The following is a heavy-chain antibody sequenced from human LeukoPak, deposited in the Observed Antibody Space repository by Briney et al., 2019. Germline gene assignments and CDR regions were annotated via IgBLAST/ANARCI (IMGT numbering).Heavy chain of an antibody. D-gene: IGHD3-22*01. CDR1: GGSISSDHW. CDR3: VRRQYYDSTGCLAH. Sequence: PSGTLSLTCAVSGGSISSDHWWSWVRQPPGKGLEWIGEIYHRGTTNFNPSLNSRVSISIDKSKNQFSLKLSSVTAADTAVYYCVRRQYYDSTGCLAHWGRGTLVTVSS. CDR2: IYHRGTT. J-gene: IGHJ2*01. V-gene: IGHV4-4*02.